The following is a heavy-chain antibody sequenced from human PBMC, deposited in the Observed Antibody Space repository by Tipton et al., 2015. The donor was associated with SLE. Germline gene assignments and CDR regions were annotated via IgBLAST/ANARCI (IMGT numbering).Heavy chain of an antibody. D-gene: IGHD3-16*02. CDR3: ARDAVITFGGVIGD. J-gene: IGHJ4*02. CDR2: ISYDGSNK. CDR1: RFTFSIYA. Sequence: SLRLSCAASRFTFSIYAMHWVRLAPGKGLEWVAVISYDGSNKYYADSVKGRFTISRDNSKNTLYLQMNSLRPEDTAVYYCARDAVITFGGVIGDWGQGTLVTVSS. V-gene: IGHV3-30*04.